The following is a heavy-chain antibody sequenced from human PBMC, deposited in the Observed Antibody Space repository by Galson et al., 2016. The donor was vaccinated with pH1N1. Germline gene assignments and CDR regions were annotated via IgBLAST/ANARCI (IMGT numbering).Heavy chain of an antibody. CDR3: ARDNGYYTDFDY. D-gene: IGHD5-18*01. V-gene: IGHV3-64*02. CDR1: GFTFSRHT. Sequence: SLRLSCAASGFTFSRHTMHWVRQAPGKGLQYVSVIGTTGINIFYEDSVRDRFTVSRDNVRYTLHLQMDSLRTEDTAIYYCARDNGYYTDFDYWGQGNPGHRLP. CDR2: IGTTGINI. J-gene: IGHJ4*02.